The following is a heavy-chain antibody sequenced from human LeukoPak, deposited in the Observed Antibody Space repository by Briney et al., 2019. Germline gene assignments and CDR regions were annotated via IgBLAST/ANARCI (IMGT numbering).Heavy chain of an antibody. V-gene: IGHV4-59*01. CDR3: ARVRYGDRFDY. D-gene: IGHD4-17*01. CDR1: SGSISSYY. CDR2: IYYSGST. J-gene: IGHJ4*02. Sequence: SETLSLTCTVSSGSISSYYWSWIRQPPGKGLEWIGYIYYSGSTNYNPSLKSRVTISVDTSKNQFSLKLSSVTAADTAVYYCARVRYGDRFDYWGQGTLVTVSS.